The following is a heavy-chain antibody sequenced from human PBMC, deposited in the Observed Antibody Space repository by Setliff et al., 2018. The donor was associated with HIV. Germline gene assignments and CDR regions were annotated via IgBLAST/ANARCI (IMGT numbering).Heavy chain of an antibody. J-gene: IGHJ6*03. V-gene: IGHV3-11*04. CDR3: ARDWVEQWLVEGGRMDV. D-gene: IGHD6-19*01. Sequence: GGSLRLSCAASDFTFSDYYMSWIRQAPGKGLEWVSYISTSGDTIYYADSVRSRFTISRANAKNSLFLQMNSLRDEDTAVYYCARDWVEQWLVEGGRMDVWGKGTTVTVSS. CDR2: ISTSGDTI. CDR1: DFTFSDYY.